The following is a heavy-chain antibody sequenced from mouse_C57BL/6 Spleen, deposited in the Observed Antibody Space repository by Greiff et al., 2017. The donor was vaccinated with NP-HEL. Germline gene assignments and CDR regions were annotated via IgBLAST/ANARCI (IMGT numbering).Heavy chain of an antibody. J-gene: IGHJ2*01. D-gene: IGHD2-4*01. CDR2: IDPSDSYT. Sequence: QVQLQQSGAELVRPGTSVRLSCKASGYTFTSYWMHWVKQRPGQGLEWIGVIDPSDSYTNYNQKFKGKATLTVDTSSSTAYMQLSSLTSEDSAVYYCARGEVYDYDEGYYFDYWGQGTTLTVSS. CDR3: ARGEVYDYDEGYYFDY. V-gene: IGHV1-59*01. CDR1: GYTFTSYW.